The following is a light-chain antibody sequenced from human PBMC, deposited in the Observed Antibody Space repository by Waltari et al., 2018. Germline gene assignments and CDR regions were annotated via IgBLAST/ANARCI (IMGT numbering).Light chain of an antibody. CDR1: QSVLYSSNKKNY. V-gene: IGKV4-1*01. Sequence: DIVMTQSPASLAVSLCESATINCKSSQSVLYSSNKKNYLAWYQQKPGQSPKLLIYCASTRESGVPDRFSGSGSETDFTLTISSLQAEDVAVYYCQQYYSTLSWTFGQGTKVEIK. CDR3: QQYYSTLSWT. J-gene: IGKJ1*01. CDR2: CAS.